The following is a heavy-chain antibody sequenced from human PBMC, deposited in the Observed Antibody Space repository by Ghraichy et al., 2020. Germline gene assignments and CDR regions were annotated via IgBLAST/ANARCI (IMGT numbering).Heavy chain of an antibody. CDR2: INPDSGGT. D-gene: IGHD1-26*01. V-gene: IGHV1-2*02. CDR3: ARVMGASHY. CDR1: GYTFTGYY. Sequence: GESLNISCKSSGYTFTGYYMHWVRQAPGQGLEWMGWINPDSGGTNYAQKFQGRVTMTRDTSISTAYMELSSLRSDDTAVYYCARVMGASHYWGQGTLVTVSS. J-gene: IGHJ4*02.